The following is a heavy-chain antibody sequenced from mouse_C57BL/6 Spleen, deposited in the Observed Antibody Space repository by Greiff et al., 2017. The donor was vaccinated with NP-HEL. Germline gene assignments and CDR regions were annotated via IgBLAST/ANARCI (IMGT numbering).Heavy chain of an antibody. CDR3: AREVFTKGYFDY. Sequence: QVQLQQPGAELVKPGASVKLSCKASGCTFTSYWMHWVKQRPGQGLEWIGMIHPNSGSTNYNEKFKSKATLTVDKSSSTAYMQLSSLTSEDSAVYYCAREVFTKGYFDYWGQGTTLTVSS. CDR2: IHPNSGST. J-gene: IGHJ2*01. V-gene: IGHV1-64*01. D-gene: IGHD2-12*01. CDR1: GCTFTSYW.